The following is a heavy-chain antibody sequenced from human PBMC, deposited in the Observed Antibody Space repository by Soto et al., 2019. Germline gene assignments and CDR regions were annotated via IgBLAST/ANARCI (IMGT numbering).Heavy chain of an antibody. Sequence: ASVKVSCKASGYTFTSYGISWVRQAPGQGLEWMGWISAYNGNTNYAQKLQGRVTMTTDTSKNQFSLKLSSVTAADTAVYYCARFLLWSFDYWGQGTLVTVSS. V-gene: IGHV1-18*01. CDR2: ISAYNGNT. D-gene: IGHD3-10*01. CDR1: GYTFTSYG. CDR3: ARFLLWSFDY. J-gene: IGHJ4*02.